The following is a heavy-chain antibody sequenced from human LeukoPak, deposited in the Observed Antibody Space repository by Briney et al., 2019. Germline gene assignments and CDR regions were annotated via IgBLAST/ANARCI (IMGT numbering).Heavy chain of an antibody. CDR2: IYYSGST. D-gene: IGHD6-19*01. V-gene: IGHV4-39*01. J-gene: IGHJ3*02. CDR3: ARPYSSGWYGVFHI. Sequence: SETLSLTCTVSGGSISSSSYYWGWIRQPPGKGLEWIGSIYYSGSTYYNPSLKSRVTISVGTSKNQFSLKLSSVTAADTAVYYCARPYSSGWYGVFHIWGQGTMVTVSS. CDR1: GGSISSSSYY.